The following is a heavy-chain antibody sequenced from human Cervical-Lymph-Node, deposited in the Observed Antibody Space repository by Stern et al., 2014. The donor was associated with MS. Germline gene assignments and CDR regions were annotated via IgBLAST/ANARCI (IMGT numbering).Heavy chain of an antibody. J-gene: IGHJ4*02. D-gene: IGHD6-19*01. CDR1: GYSFTSYW. V-gene: IGHV5-51*01. CDR3: ARIAVAGSFDY. Sequence: EVQLVESGAEVKKVGAPLTISCKTSGYSFTSYWFAWVRQMHAKGLEWMGIIFPDDSDTRYSPSFQGQVSISADKSSSTAYLQWSSLKASDTATYYCARIAVAGSFDYWGQGAPVTVSS. CDR2: IFPDDSDT.